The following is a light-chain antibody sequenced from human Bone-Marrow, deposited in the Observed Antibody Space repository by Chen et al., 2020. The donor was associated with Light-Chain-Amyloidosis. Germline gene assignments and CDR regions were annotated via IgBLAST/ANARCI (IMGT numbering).Light chain of an antibody. CDR1: NSNIGGNY. CDR2: RNN. Sequence: HSALTQSPSASGTPGQRVTISCSGDNSNIGGNYVYWYHQVPGTAPTLLIYRNNIRPSGVPDRFSGSKSGASASLAISGLRSEDEADYYCGSWDDGLSGPVFGGGTRLTVL. V-gene: IGLV1-47*01. J-gene: IGLJ3*02. CDR3: GSWDDGLSGPV.